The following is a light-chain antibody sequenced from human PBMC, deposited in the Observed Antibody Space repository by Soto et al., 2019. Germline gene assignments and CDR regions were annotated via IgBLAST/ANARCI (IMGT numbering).Light chain of an antibody. Sequence: EIVLTQSPGTLSLSPGERATLSCRASQSVSSDSLAWYQQKPGQAPRLLIYGASSRATDIPDRFSGRGSGTDFTLTVSSLEPEDFAVFYCQQYGSSPQTFGQGTKVEIK. V-gene: IGKV3-20*01. CDR1: QSVSSDS. CDR2: GAS. J-gene: IGKJ1*01. CDR3: QQYGSSPQT.